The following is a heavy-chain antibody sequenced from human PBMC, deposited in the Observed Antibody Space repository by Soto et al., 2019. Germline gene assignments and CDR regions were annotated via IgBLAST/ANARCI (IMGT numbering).Heavy chain of an antibody. D-gene: IGHD3-9*01. CDR1: GYTFTDYD. V-gene: IGHV1-8*01. CDR3: EVTTGY. Sequence: QVQVVQSKAEVKKPGASVKVSCETSGYTFTDYDINWVRQAPGQGLEWMGWVSPDSGNAGYAQQFQGRVSMTSDTSTSTVYMELTSLRSEDTAVYFCEVTTGYWGQGTMVTVSS. J-gene: IGHJ4*02. CDR2: VSPDSGNA.